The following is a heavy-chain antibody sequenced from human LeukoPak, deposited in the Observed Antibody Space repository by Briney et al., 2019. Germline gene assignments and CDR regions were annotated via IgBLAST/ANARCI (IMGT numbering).Heavy chain of an antibody. J-gene: IGHJ4*02. CDR3: VRSLRSADF. CDR1: GFTFSNYW. Sequence: QSGGSLRLSCEASGFTFSNYWMHWVRQAPGKGLTWVSQISTDGSQTFYADSVKGRFTISRDNAKNTLFLQMDSLRPEDTAVYYCVRSLRSADFWGQGTLVTVSS. V-gene: IGHV3-74*01. CDR2: ISTDGSQT.